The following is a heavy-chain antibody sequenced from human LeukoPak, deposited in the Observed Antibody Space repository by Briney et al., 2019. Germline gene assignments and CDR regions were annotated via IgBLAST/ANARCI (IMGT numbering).Heavy chain of an antibody. CDR3: VRHRSGQAWLDP. J-gene: IGHJ5*02. CDR2: IYHSGSS. V-gene: IGHV4-39*01. D-gene: IGHD1-26*01. CDR1: GDSVTSSSYC. Sequence: PSETLSLTCTVAGDSVTSSSYCWGWIRQPPGKSLEWIGCIYHSGSSYYNSSLNSRVTISVDTSKNEFSLRLKSVTATDTALYYCVRHRSGQAWLDPWGQGTLVTVSS.